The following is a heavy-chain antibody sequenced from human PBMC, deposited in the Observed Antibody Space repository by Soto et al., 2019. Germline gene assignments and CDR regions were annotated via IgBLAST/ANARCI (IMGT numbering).Heavy chain of an antibody. Sequence: GGSLRLSCAASGFTFSTYSMNWVRQAPGKGLEWVSYISSSSSAIYSADSVKGRFTISRDNAKNSLYLQMNSLRDGDTAVYYCARVSYCGDDCYHDAFDIWGQGTMVTVSS. CDR1: GFTFSTYS. J-gene: IGHJ3*02. CDR2: ISSSSSAI. D-gene: IGHD2-21*02. CDR3: ARVSYCGDDCYHDAFDI. V-gene: IGHV3-48*02.